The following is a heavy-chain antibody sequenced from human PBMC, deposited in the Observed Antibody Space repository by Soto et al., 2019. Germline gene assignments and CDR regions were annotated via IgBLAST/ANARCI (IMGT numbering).Heavy chain of an antibody. CDR3: VGGQYYFDY. V-gene: IGHV3-30*03. CDR1: GFPFTSYG. Sequence: QVQLVESGGGVVQPGGSLRLSCAAAGFPFTSYGMHWVREGPDKGLEWVAIISYDGSDKYYADSVKGRFTISRDNSQNTLYLQMNILRPEDTALYYCVGGQYYFDYRGQGTLVIVSS. J-gene: IGHJ4*02. D-gene: IGHD3-10*01. CDR2: ISYDGSDK.